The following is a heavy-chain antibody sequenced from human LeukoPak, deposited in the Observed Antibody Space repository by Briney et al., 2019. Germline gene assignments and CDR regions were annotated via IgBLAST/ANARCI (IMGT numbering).Heavy chain of an antibody. V-gene: IGHV3-11*05. D-gene: IGHD5-12*01. CDR2: ISSSSSYT. CDR3: ARDSGYSGYSDY. J-gene: IGHJ4*02. Sequence: GGSLRRSCAASGFTFSDYYMSWIRQAPGKGLEWVSYISSSSSYTDYADSVKGRFTISRDNAKNSLNLQMNSLRAEDTAVYYCARDSGYSGYSDYWGQGTLVTVSS. CDR1: GFTFSDYY.